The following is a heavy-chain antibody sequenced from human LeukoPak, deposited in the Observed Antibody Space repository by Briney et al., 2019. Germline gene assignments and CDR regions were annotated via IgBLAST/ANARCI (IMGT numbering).Heavy chain of an antibody. CDR2: INYDGSNK. D-gene: IGHD2-8*02. J-gene: IGHJ4*02. V-gene: IGHV3-33*08. CDR3: ARALSTGGRIDY. Sequence: GGSLRLSCAASGFTVSGHYMSWVRQAPGKGLEWVAVINYDGSNKYYADSVKGRFTIARDNSKNTLYLQMNSLRVEDTAVYYCARALSTGGRIDYWGQGTLVTVSS. CDR1: GFTVSGHY.